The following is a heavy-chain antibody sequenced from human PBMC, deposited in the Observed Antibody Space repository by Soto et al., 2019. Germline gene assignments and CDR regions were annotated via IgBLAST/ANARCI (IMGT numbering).Heavy chain of an antibody. D-gene: IGHD3-10*01. J-gene: IGHJ4*02. CDR2: ISSSSSYI. Sequence: EVQLVESGGGLVKPGGSLRLSCAASGFSFNTYSMNWVRQAPGKGLEWVSSISSSSSYINYANSVKGRFTISRDNAKNSLYLQMNSLRAEDTAVYYCASLSRFALDYWGQGTLATVSS. CDR3: ASLSRFALDY. V-gene: IGHV3-21*01. CDR1: GFSFNTYS.